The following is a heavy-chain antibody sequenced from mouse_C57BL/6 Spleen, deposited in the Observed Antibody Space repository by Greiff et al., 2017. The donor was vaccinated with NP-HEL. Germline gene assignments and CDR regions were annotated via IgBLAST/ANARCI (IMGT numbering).Heavy chain of an antibody. J-gene: IGHJ2*01. Sequence: QVQLQQPGAELVKPGASVKLSCKASGYTFTSYWMHWVKQRPGRGLEWIGRIAPNSGGTKYNEKFKSKATLTVDKPSSTAYMQLSSLTSEDSAVYYCAREGGNWEPLFDYWGQGTTLTVSS. V-gene: IGHV1-72*01. CDR1: GYTFTSYW. CDR2: IAPNSGGT. CDR3: AREGGNWEPLFDY. D-gene: IGHD4-1*01.